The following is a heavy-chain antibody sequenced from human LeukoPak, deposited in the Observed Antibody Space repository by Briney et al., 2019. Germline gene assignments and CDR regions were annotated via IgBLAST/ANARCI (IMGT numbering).Heavy chain of an antibody. D-gene: IGHD1-7*01. V-gene: IGHV4-34*01. CDR3: ARLYGNYQHYFDY. J-gene: IGHJ4*02. CDR1: GGSFSGYY. CDR2: INHSGST. Sequence: SETLSLTCTVYGGSFSGYYWSWIRQPPGKGLEWIGEINHSGSTNYNPSLMSRVTISVDTSKNQFSLKLSSVTAADTAVYYRARLYGNYQHYFDYWGQGTLVTVSS.